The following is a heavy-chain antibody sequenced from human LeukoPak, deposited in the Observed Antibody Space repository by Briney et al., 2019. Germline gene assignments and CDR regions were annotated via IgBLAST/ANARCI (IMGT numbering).Heavy chain of an antibody. CDR2: ITPTTSYI. CDR1: GFTFSSYS. J-gene: IGHJ4*02. Sequence: PGGSLRLSCVASGFTFSSYSMNWVRQAPGKGLEWVSSITPTTSYIYYADSVRGRFTISRENAKNSLYLQMNSLRAEDTAVYYCARLRRTSDSSGYYYYYDYWGQGTLVTVSS. V-gene: IGHV3-21*01. D-gene: IGHD3-22*01. CDR3: ARLRRTSDSSGYYYYYDY.